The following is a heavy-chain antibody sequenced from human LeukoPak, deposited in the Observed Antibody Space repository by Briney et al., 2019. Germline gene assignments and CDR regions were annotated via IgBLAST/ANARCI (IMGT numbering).Heavy chain of an antibody. CDR2: ISGSGGST. Sequence: GSLRLSCAASGFTFSSYAMSWVRQAPGKGLERVSVISGSGGSTYYTDSVKGRFTISRDNSKNTLYPQMNSLRAEDTAVYYCAKRVAYDYGMDVWGKGTTVTVSS. J-gene: IGHJ6*04. CDR3: AKRVAYDYGMDV. CDR1: GFTFSSYA. V-gene: IGHV3-23*01.